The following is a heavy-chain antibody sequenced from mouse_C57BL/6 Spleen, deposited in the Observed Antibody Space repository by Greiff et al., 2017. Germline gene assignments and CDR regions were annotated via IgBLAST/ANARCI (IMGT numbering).Heavy chain of an antibody. D-gene: IGHD1-1*01. Sequence: EVQVVESGAGLVKPGGSLKLSCAASGFTFSSYAMSWVRQTPEKRLEWVAYISSGGDYIYYADTVKGRFTISRDNARNTLYLQMSSLKSEDTAMYYCTRVRYYGSSYDYYAMDYWGQGTSVTVSS. CDR2: ISSGGDYI. CDR3: TRVRYYGSSYDYYAMDY. V-gene: IGHV5-9-1*02. CDR1: GFTFSSYA. J-gene: IGHJ4*01.